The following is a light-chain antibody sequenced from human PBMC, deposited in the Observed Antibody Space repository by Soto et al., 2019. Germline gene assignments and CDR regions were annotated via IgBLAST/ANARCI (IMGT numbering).Light chain of an antibody. CDR2: SNN. Sequence: QSVRTQPPSASGTPGQRVTISCSGSSSSIGSNAVNWYQQLPGTAPKLLIYSNNQRPSGVPDRFSGSKSGTSASLAISGLQSEDEADYYCAAWDDSLNGVVFGGGTKLTVL. CDR1: SSSIGSNA. CDR3: AAWDDSLNGVV. J-gene: IGLJ3*02. V-gene: IGLV1-44*01.